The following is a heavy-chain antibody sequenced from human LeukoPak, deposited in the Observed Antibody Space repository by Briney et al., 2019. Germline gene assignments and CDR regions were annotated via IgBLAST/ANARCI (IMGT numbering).Heavy chain of an antibody. CDR1: GYTFTGYY. D-gene: IGHD3-9*01. Sequence: ASVKVSCKASGYTFTGYYMHWVRQAPGQGLEWMGWINPNSGGTNYAQKFQGRVTMTRDTSISTAYMELSRLRSDDTAVYYCARGGVKYYDILTGRNWFDPWGQGTLVTVSS. CDR2: INPNSGGT. V-gene: IGHV1-2*02. J-gene: IGHJ5*02. CDR3: ARGGVKYYDILTGRNWFDP.